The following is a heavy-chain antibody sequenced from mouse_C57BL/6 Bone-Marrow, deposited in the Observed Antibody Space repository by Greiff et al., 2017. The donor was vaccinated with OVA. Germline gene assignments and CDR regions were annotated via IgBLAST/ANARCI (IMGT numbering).Heavy chain of an antibody. V-gene: IGHV2-2*01. D-gene: IGHD2-5*01. J-gene: IGHJ4*01. CDR2: IWSGGST. CDR3: ARNRGSNYVGYAMDY. Sequence: QVQLKESGPGLVQPSQSLSITCTVSGFSLTSYGVHWVRQSPGKGLEWLGVIWSGGSTDYNAAFISRLSISKDNSKSQVFFKMNSLQADDTAIYYCARNRGSNYVGYAMDYWGQGTSVTVSS. CDR1: GFSLTSYG.